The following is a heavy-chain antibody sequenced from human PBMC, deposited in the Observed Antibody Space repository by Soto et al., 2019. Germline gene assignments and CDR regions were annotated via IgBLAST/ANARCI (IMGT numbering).Heavy chain of an antibody. CDR3: ARGPSLLLFGEFSIYGAFNI. J-gene: IGHJ3*02. CDR1: GFNVSSNY. CDR2: INTGGST. D-gene: IGHD3-10*01. Sequence: EVQLVETGGGLIQPGGSLRLSCAVSGFNVSSNYMSWVRQAPGKGLEWVSVINTGGSTYYADSVKGRFTISRDHSKYTMYLLMNSLRTQDTSVYYCARGPSLLLFGEFSIYGAFNIWGQGTIVTVSS. V-gene: IGHV3-53*02.